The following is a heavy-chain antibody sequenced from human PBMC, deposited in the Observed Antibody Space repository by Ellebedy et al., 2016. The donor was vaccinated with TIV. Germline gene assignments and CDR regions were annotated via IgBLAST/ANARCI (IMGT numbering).Heavy chain of an antibody. CDR3: ARSTHGGSSGFDY. Sequence: GSLRLXXTVSGGSISSYYWSWIRQPPGKGLEWIGYIYYSGSTNYNPSLKSRVTISVDTSKNQFSLKLSSVTAADTAVYYCARSTHGGSSGFDYWGQGTLVTVSS. D-gene: IGHD1-26*01. V-gene: IGHV4-59*08. J-gene: IGHJ4*02. CDR1: GGSISSYY. CDR2: IYYSGST.